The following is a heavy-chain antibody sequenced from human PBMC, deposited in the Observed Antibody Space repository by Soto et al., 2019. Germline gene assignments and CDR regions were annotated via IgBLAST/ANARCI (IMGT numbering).Heavy chain of an antibody. D-gene: IGHD3-3*01. CDR1: GFTFDDYG. CDR2: VNWNGGST. V-gene: IGHV3-20*04. CDR3: ARVPRYDFWSGFDY. Sequence: EVQLVGSGGGVVRPGGSLRLSCAASGFTFDDYGMSWVRQVPGKGLEWVSGVNWNGGSTGYVESVKGRFTISRDNAKNSLYLLMNSLRAEDTALYYCARVPRYDFWSGFDYWGQGTVVTVSS. J-gene: IGHJ4*02.